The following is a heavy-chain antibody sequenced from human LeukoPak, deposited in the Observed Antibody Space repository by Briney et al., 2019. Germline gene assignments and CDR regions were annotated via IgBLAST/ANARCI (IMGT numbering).Heavy chain of an antibody. V-gene: IGHV3-30*01. CDR1: GFTFSSYA. Sequence: PGRSLRLSCAASGFTFSSYAMHWVRQAPGKGLEWVAVISCDGSNKYYADSVKGRFTISRDNSKNTLYLQMNSLRAEDTAVYYCASIRFDPWGQGTLVTVPS. CDR2: ISCDGSNK. J-gene: IGHJ5*02. CDR3: ASIRFDP.